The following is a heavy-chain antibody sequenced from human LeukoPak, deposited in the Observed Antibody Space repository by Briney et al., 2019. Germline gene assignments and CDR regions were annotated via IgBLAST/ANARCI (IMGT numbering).Heavy chain of an antibody. CDR1: GGSFSGYY. Sequence: PSETLSLTCAVYGGSFSGYYWSWIRQPAGKGLEWIGRIYTSGSTNYNPSLKSRVTISVDTSKNQFSLKLSSVTAADTAVYYCARVTEYSSSRGYYYYYMDVWGKGPTVTVSS. D-gene: IGHD6-6*01. J-gene: IGHJ6*03. V-gene: IGHV4-59*10. CDR2: IYTSGST. CDR3: ARVTEYSSSRGYYYYYMDV.